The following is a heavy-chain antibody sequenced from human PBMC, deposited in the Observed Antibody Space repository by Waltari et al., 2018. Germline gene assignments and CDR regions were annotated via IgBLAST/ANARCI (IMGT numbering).Heavy chain of an antibody. D-gene: IGHD2-21*02. CDR3: ARERVTAPHNWFDP. Sequence: QVQLVQSGAEVKKPGSSVKVSCKASGGTFSSYTISWVRQAPGQGLEWMGRTSPILGIANYAQKVKGRGTITADKSTSTAYMELSSLRSEDTAVYYCARERVTAPHNWFDPWGQGTLVTVSS. CDR1: GGTFSSYT. V-gene: IGHV1-69*08. CDR2: TSPILGIA. J-gene: IGHJ5*02.